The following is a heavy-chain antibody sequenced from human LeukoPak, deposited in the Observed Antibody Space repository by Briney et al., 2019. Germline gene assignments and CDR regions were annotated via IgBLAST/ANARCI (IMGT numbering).Heavy chain of an antibody. D-gene: IGHD3-22*01. V-gene: IGHV3-48*03. CDR2: ISSSGSTI. CDR1: GFTFSSYE. Sequence: GGSLRLSCGASGFTFSSYEMNWVRRAPGKGLEWVSYISSSGSTIYYSDSVKGRFTISRDNAKNSLYLQMNSLRAEDTAVYYCAKELSGFLASFEYWGQGTLVTVSS. J-gene: IGHJ4*02. CDR3: AKELSGFLASFEY.